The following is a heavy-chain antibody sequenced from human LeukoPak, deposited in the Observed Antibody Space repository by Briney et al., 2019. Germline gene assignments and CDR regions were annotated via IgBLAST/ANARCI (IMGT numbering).Heavy chain of an antibody. CDR1: RGSITDNY. CDR2: VYYSGGGT. J-gene: IGHJ4*02. D-gene: IGHD6-19*01. Sequence: SETLSLTCTVSRGSITDNYWSWIRQPPGKGPEWIGYVYYSGGGTNYNPSLKSRVTMSVDTSKNHFSLKLGSVTAADTVVYYCARGNSSGWYGGFDYWGQGILVTVSS. CDR3: ARGNSSGWYGGFDY. V-gene: IGHV4-59*01.